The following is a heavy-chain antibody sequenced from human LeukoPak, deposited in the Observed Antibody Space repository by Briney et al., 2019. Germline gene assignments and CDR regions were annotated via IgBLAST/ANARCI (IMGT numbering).Heavy chain of an antibody. D-gene: IGHD6-13*01. J-gene: IGHJ4*02. CDR3: ARVLLAAAGTPLGY. CDR1: GFTFSSYA. Sequence: GGSLRLSCAASGFTFSSYAMSWVRQAPGKGLEWVSAISGSGGSTYYADSVKGRFTIFRDNSKNTLYLQMNSLRAEDTAVYYCARVLLAAAGTPLGYWGQGTLVTVSS. V-gene: IGHV3-23*01. CDR2: ISGSGGST.